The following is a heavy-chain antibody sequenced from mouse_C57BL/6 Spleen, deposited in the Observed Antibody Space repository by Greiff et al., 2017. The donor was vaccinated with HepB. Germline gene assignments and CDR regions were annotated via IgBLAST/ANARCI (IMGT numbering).Heavy chain of an antibody. CDR3: ARSRQLRLRGFAY. D-gene: IGHD3-2*02. J-gene: IGHJ3*01. CDR1: GYTFTSYW. V-gene: IGHV1-50*01. Sequence: VQLQQSGAELVKPGASVKLSCKASGYTFTSYWMQWVKQRPGQGLEWIGEIDPSDSYTNYNQKFKGKATLTVDTSSSTAYMQLSSLTSEDSAVYYCARSRQLRLRGFAYWGQGTLVTVSA. CDR2: IDPSDSYT.